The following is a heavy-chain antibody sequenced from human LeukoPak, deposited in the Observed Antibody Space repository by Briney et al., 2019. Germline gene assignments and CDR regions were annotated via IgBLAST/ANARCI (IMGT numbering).Heavy chain of an antibody. J-gene: IGHJ5*02. V-gene: IGHV3-43*01. Sequence: SLRLSCXASGFTXDDYTMHWVRQAPGKGLGWVSLISWDGGSTYYADSVKGRFTISRDNSKNSLYLQMNSLRTEDTALYYCAKDIFSRVGATPAWGQGTLVTVSS. CDR3: AKDIFSRVGATPA. CDR2: ISWDGGST. D-gene: IGHD1-26*01. CDR1: GFTXDDYT.